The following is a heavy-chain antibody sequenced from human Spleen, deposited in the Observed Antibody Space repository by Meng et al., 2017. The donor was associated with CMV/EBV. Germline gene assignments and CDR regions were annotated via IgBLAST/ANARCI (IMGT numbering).Heavy chain of an antibody. CDR3: ARLLFNFDTSTYYLDY. Sequence: GGSLRLSCAASGLTSDDYTMHWVRQAPGKGLEWVSLINWDGGRTYYADSVRGRFTISRDNSKNSLYLQMNRLTTEDTAWYYCARLLFNFDTSTYYLDYWGQGTLVTVSS. CDR2: INWDGGRT. J-gene: IGHJ4*02. CDR1: GLTSDDYT. V-gene: IGHV3-43*01. D-gene: IGHD3-22*01.